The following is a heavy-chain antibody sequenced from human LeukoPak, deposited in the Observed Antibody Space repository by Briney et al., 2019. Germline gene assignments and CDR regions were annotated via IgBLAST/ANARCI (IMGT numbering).Heavy chain of an antibody. Sequence: HPGGSLRLSCAASGFTVSSNYMSWVRQAPGKGLEWVSVIYSGGSTFYADSVKGRFTISRDNSKNTLYLQMNSLRAEDTAVYYCARVFRGPRGYFDYWGQGTLVTVSS. V-gene: IGHV3-66*01. D-gene: IGHD3-16*01. CDR1: GFTVSSNY. J-gene: IGHJ4*02. CDR2: IYSGGST. CDR3: ARVFRGPRGYFDY.